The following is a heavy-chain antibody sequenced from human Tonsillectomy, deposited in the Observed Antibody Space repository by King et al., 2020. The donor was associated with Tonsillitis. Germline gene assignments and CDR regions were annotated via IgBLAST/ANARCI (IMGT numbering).Heavy chain of an antibody. J-gene: IGHJ4*02. D-gene: IGHD4-17*01. CDR3: ARERFGDYAFDY. CDR2: ILSGRSTR. Sequence: VQLVESGGGLVQPGGSLRLSCAASGFTFSTYGMNWVRQAPGKGLEGVSGILSGRSTRYYADTVKGRFTISRDNAKNSLYLQMNSLRDEDTAVYFCARERFGDYAFDYWGQGTLVTVSS. CDR1: GFTFSTYG. V-gene: IGHV3-48*02.